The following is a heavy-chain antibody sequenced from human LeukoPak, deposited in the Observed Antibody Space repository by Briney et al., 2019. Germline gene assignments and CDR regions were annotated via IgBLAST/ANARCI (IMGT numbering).Heavy chain of an antibody. CDR3: ARLACTTSRCHSGSSYYFDY. V-gene: IGHV5-51*01. CDR2: IYPDDSDT. J-gene: IGHJ4*02. Sequence: GESLKISCKGSGYTFTNYWIGWVRQVPGKGLEWMGIIYPDDSDTRYRPSFQGQVTISADKSISTAYLQWNSLKASDTTTYYCARLACTTSRCHSGSSYYFDYWGKGTQVTVSS. CDR1: GYTFTNYW. D-gene: IGHD2/OR15-2a*01.